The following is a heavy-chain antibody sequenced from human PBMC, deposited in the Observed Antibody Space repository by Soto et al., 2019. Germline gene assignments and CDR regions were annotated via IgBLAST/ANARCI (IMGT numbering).Heavy chain of an antibody. CDR1: GFTLSKND. CDR2: IWYDGVTK. V-gene: IGHV3-33*01. CDR3: ARDPTLTVTGMVIDY. D-gene: IGHD4-17*01. Sequence: QVQLVESGGGVVQPGKSLRLSCAASGFTLSKNDMHWVRQAPGKGLEWVAVIWYDGVTKYYGNSVKGRFTISRDTSNNTLYLQMNSLRVEDTAVYYCARDPTLTVTGMVIDYWGQGALVTVSS. J-gene: IGHJ4*02.